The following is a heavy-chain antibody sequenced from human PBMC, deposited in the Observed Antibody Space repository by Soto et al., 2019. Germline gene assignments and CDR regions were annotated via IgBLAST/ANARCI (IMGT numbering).Heavy chain of an antibody. V-gene: IGHV1-69*13. Sequence: GASVKVSCKASGGTFSSYAISWVRQAPLQVLEWMVGIIPIFGTANYAQKFQGRVTITADESTRTAYMELSSLRSEDTAVYYCARDPTRIAADGKTHYYYGMEFWGQGTTVTLSS. D-gene: IGHD6-13*01. CDR3: ARDPTRIAADGKTHYYYGMEF. CDR2: IIPIFGTA. J-gene: IGHJ6*01. CDR1: GGTFSSYA.